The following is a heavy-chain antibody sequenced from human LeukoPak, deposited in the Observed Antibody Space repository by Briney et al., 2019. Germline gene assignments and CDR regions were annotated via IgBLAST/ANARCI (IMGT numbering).Heavy chain of an antibody. J-gene: IGHJ3*02. D-gene: IGHD3-10*01. CDR3: ARSVVLLWFGELGAFDI. V-gene: IGHV3-23*01. CDR2: ISDGGSST. Sequence: GGSLRLSCAASEFTFSSFGMSWVRQAPGKGLEWVSAISDGGSSTYYADSVKGRFTISRDNAKNSLYLQMNSLRAEDTAVYYCARSVVLLWFGELGAFDIWGQGTMVTVSS. CDR1: EFTFSSFG.